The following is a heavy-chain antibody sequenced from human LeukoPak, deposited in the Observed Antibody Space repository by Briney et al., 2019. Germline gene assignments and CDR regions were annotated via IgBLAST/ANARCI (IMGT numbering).Heavy chain of an antibody. V-gene: IGHV4-39*01. J-gene: IGHJ4*02. CDR3: ARQTGSGLFILP. D-gene: IGHD3/OR15-3a*01. CDR1: GASISGSNYY. Sequence: SETLSLTCAVSGASISGSNYYWGWIRQPPGKGLEWIGNIYSSGSTYYNASLQSRVTISIDTSKNQFSLRLNSVTAADTAVYYCARQTGSGLFILPGGQGTLVTVSS. CDR2: IYSSGST.